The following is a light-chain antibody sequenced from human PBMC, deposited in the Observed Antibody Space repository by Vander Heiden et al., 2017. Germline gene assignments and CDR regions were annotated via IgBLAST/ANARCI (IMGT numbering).Light chain of an antibody. CDR3: QQYNSYQWT. Sequence: DMHTTHSPFTPSASVGDRVTITCRASQSISSWLAGYQQKPGKAPKLLIYKASSLESGVPSRFSGSGSGTEFTLTISSLQPDDFATYYCQQYNSYQWTFGQGTKVEIK. J-gene: IGKJ1*01. CDR2: KAS. V-gene: IGKV1-5*03. CDR1: QSISSW.